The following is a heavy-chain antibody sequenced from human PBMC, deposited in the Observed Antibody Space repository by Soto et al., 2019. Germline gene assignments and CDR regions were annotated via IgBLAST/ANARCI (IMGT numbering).Heavy chain of an antibody. CDR2: IYYSGST. CDR1: GGSISSSSYY. V-gene: IGHV4-39*01. J-gene: IGHJ4*02. Sequence: QLQLQESGPGLVKSSETLSLTCIVSGGSISSSSYYWGWIRQPPGKGLEWIGSIYYSGSTYYNPSLKSRVPISVDTSKNQFSLKLSSVTAADTAVYYCARLIGYCSGATCYARPNLDYWGQGTLVTVSS. CDR3: ARLIGYCSGATCYARPNLDY. D-gene: IGHD2-2*01.